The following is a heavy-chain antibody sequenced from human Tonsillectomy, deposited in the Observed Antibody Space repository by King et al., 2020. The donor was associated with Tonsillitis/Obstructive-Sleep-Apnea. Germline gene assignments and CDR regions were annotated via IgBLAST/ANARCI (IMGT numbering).Heavy chain of an antibody. D-gene: IGHD2-2*01. CDR2: INAGNGNT. V-gene: IGHV1-3*01. CDR1: GYTFTSYA. CDR3: ARDVGYCSSTSCYGAHLFDY. J-gene: IGHJ4*02. Sequence: QLVQSGAEVKKPGASVKVSCKASGYTFTSYAMHWVRQAPGQRLEWMGWINAGNGNTKYSQKFQGRVTITRDQSASTAFMELSSLRSEDTAVYYCARDVGYCSSTSCYGAHLFDYWGQGTLVTVSS.